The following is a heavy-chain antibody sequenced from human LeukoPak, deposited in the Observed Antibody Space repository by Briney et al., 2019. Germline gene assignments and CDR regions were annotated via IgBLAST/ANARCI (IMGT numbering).Heavy chain of an antibody. CDR3: ARVTQKIRYFVWLLGPFVFDP. CDR2: INPKSGDT. J-gene: IGHJ5*02. V-gene: IGHV1-2*02. Sequence: GASLKASCTASRYTFTAYYMHWVRQAPGQGLEWVGWINPKSGDTNYEQKFQCSVTMTRDTSISTAYMELSRLRSDDTSVYYCARVTQKIRYFVWLLGPFVFDPWGQRTRVTVS. CDR1: RYTFTAYY. D-gene: IGHD3-9*01.